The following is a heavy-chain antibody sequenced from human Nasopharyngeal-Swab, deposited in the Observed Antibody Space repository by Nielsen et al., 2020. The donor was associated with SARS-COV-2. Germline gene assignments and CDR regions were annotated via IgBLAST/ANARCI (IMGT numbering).Heavy chain of an antibody. CDR1: GFTFSSYW. Sequence: GESLKISCAATGFTFSSYWMSWVRQAPGRGLEWLARTKEDGTVTHYVDSVRGRFTVSRDNAKNSLLLQMNSLRAEDTAVYFCAREGRDGAVSSWGQGTLVTVSS. V-gene: IGHV3-7*03. CDR2: TKEDGTVT. D-gene: IGHD5-24*01. J-gene: IGHJ5*02. CDR3: AREGRDGAVSS.